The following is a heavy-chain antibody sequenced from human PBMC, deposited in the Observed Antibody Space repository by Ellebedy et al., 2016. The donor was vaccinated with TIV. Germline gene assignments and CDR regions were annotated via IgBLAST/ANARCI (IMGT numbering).Heavy chain of an antibody. CDR3: ARDPRGGGDYGDNWFDP. CDR2: IYTDGGT. D-gene: IGHD4-17*01. Sequence: GESLKISCAASGFTVSSSFMSCVRQAPGKGLEWVSVIYTDGGTNYTDSVLGRFDISRDSSKNTLYLQMNSLRADDTAVYYCARDPRGGGDYGDNWFDPWGQGTLVTVSS. CDR1: GFTVSSSF. J-gene: IGHJ5*02. V-gene: IGHV3-66*01.